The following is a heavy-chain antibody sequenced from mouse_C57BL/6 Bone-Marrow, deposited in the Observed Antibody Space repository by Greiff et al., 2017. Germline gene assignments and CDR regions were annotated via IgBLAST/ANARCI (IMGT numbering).Heavy chain of an antibody. J-gene: IGHJ2*01. V-gene: IGHV1-47*01. CDR1: GYTFTTYP. CDR2: FHPYNDDT. D-gene: IGHD5-1*01. Sequence: QVQLQQSGAELVKPGASVKMSCKASGYTFTTYPIEWMKQNHGKSLEWIGNFHPYNDDTKYNEKFKGKATLTLEKSSNTVYLELSRFTSYDSAVYYCARSSTFFYYFDYWGQGTTLTVAS. CDR3: ARSSTFFYYFDY.